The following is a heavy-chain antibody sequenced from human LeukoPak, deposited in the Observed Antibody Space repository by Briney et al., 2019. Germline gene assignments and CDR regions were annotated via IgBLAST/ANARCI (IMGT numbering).Heavy chain of an antibody. CDR1: GGSISSGGYY. CDR3: ARSISAAGTFFDY. J-gene: IGHJ4*02. V-gene: IGHV4-31*03. CDR2: IYYSGST. D-gene: IGHD6-13*01. Sequence: SQTLSLTCTVSGGSISSGGYYWSWIRPHPGKGLEWIGYIYYSGSTYYNPSLKSRVTISVDTSKNQFSLKLSSVTAADTAVYYCARSISAAGTFFDYWGQGTLVTVSS.